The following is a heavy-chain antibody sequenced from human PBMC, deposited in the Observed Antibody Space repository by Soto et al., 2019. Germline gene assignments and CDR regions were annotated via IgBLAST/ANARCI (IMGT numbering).Heavy chain of an antibody. Sequence: SETLSLTCTVSGGSISSYYWGWIRQPPGKGLEWIGSIYYSGSTYYNPSLKSRVTISVDTSKNQFSLKLSSVTAADTAVYYCARHSHYYYDSSGSNWNYWGQGTLVTVSS. CDR1: GGSISSYY. CDR2: IYYSGST. D-gene: IGHD3-22*01. CDR3: ARHSHYYYDSSGSNWNY. V-gene: IGHV4-39*01. J-gene: IGHJ4*02.